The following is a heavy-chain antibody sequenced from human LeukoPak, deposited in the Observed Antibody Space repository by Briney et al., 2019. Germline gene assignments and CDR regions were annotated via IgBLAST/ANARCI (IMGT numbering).Heavy chain of an antibody. V-gene: IGHV3-13*01. J-gene: IGHJ5*02. CDR1: GFNFYDYY. D-gene: IGHD4-17*01. Sequence: GGSLRLSCAVSGFNFYDYYMSWIRQATGKGLEWVSAIGTAGDTYYPGSVKGRFTISRENAKNSLYLQMNSLRAGDTAVYYCARGLYGGFDPWGQGTLVTVSS. CDR3: ARGLYGGFDP. CDR2: IGTAGDT.